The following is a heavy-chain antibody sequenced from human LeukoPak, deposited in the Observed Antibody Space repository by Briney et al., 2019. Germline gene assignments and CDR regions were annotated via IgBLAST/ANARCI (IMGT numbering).Heavy chain of an antibody. CDR3: ARYNVFVHY. Sequence: SETLSLTCPVYGGSFSGYYWSWIRQPPGKGLEWIGEINHSGSTNYNPSLKSRVTISVDTSKNQFSLKLSSVTAADTAVYYCARYNVFVHYRGQGTLVTVSS. CDR1: GGSFSGYY. V-gene: IGHV4-34*01. J-gene: IGHJ4*02. D-gene: IGHD1-14*01. CDR2: INHSGST.